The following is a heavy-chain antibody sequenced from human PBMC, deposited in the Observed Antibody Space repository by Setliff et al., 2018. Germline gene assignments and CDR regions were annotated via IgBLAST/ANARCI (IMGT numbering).Heavy chain of an antibody. Sequence: GGSLRLSCAASGFSFTTYTMNWIRQAPGQGLEWVSSIDTSSTWIYYADSVKGRFTISRDNAENSLYLQMNSLRAEDTAVYYCARDQGSYGYRAFDSWGQGARVTVAS. CDR1: GFSFTTYT. CDR2: IDTSSTWI. D-gene: IGHD3-16*01. J-gene: IGHJ4*02. V-gene: IGHV3-21*01. CDR3: ARDQGSYGYRAFDS.